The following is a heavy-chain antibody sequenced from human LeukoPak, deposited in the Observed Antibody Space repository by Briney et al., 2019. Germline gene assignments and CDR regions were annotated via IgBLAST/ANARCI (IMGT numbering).Heavy chain of an antibody. CDR2: FDPEDGET. J-gene: IGHJ6*02. D-gene: IGHD1-26*01. CDR3: ATQSGSYYYYYGMDV. Sequence: ASVNVSCKFSGYTLTELSMHWVRQAPGKGLEWMGGFDPEDGETIYAQKFQGRVTMTEDTSTDTDYMEMSRLRSEDTAVYYCATQSGSYYYYYGMDVWGQGTTVTVSS. CDR1: GYTLTELS. V-gene: IGHV1-24*01.